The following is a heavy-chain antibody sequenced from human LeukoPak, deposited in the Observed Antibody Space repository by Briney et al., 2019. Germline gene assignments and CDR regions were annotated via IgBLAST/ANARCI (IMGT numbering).Heavy chain of an antibody. CDR1: GGSISSYY. Sequence: PSETLSLTCTVSGGSISSYYWSRIRQPAGKGLEWIGRIYTSGSTNYNPSLKSRVTMSVDTSKNQFSLKLSSVTAADTAVYYCARPYYYDSSGFIDPWGQGTLVTVSS. CDR2: IYTSGST. V-gene: IGHV4-4*07. J-gene: IGHJ5*02. CDR3: ARPYYYDSSGFIDP. D-gene: IGHD3-22*01.